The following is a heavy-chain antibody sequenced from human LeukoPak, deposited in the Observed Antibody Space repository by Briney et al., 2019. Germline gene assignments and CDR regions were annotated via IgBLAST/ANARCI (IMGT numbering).Heavy chain of an antibody. Sequence: SETLSLTCAVYGGSFSGYYWSWIRQPPGKGLEWIGEINHSGSTNYNPSLKSRVTISVDTSKNQFSLKLSSVTAADTAVYYCARIQAVAGSLLDVWGKGTTVTVSS. CDR2: INHSGST. CDR1: GGSFSGYY. D-gene: IGHD6-19*01. CDR3: ARIQAVAGSLLDV. J-gene: IGHJ6*04. V-gene: IGHV4-34*01.